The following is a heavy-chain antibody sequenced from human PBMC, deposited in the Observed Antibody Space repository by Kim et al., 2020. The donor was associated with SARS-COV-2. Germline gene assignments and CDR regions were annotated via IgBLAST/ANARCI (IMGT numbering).Heavy chain of an antibody. V-gene: IGHV4-39*01. J-gene: IGHJ5*01. CDR2: VHDSGST. CDR1: GDSISSSCYY. Sequence: SETLSLTCSVSGDSISSSCYYWGWIRQPPGLGLEWIVSVHDSGSTYYSPSLKNRVTISADMSKKEFSLKSTSVTAADTAVYYCVSRIYGGGCHIEFD. CDR3: VSRIYGGGCHIEFD. D-gene: IGHD2-15*01.